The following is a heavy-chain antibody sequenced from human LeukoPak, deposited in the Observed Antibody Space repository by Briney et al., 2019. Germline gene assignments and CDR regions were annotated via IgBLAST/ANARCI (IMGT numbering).Heavy chain of an antibody. V-gene: IGHV3-30*02. CDR1: GFTFSSYG. D-gene: IGHD2-21*02. CDR3: ARDRCGGDCFDAFDI. Sequence: GGSLRLSCAASGFTFSSYGMHWVRQAPGKGLEWVAFIRYGGSNKYYADSVKGRFTISRDNSKNTLYLQMNSLRAEDTAVYYCARDRCGGDCFDAFDIWGQGTMVTVSS. CDR2: IRYGGSNK. J-gene: IGHJ3*02.